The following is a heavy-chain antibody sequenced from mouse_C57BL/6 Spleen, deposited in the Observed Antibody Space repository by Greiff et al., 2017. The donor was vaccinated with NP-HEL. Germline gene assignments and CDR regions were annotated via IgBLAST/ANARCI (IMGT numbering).Heavy chain of an antibody. Sequence: ESGPGLVKPSQSLSLTCSVTGYSITSGYYWNWIRQFPGNKLEWMGYISYDGSNNYNPSLKNRISITRDTSKNQFFLKLNSVTTEDTATYYCARGPRPGYFDYWGQGTTLTVSS. D-gene: IGHD1-2*01. CDR2: ISYDGSN. V-gene: IGHV3-6*01. CDR1: GYSITSGYY. J-gene: IGHJ2*01. CDR3: ARGPRPGYFDY.